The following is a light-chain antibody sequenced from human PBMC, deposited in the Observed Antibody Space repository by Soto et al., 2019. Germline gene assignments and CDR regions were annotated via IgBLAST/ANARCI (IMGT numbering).Light chain of an antibody. CDR2: GAS. Sequence: EIVMTQSPATLSVSPGERATLSCRASQRVSSNLACYQQKPGQAPRLLIYGASTGATGIPARFSGSGSGTEFTLTISSLQSEDFAVYYCQQYNNWPFTFGPGTKVDIK. V-gene: IGKV3-15*01. CDR3: QQYNNWPFT. CDR1: QRVSSN. J-gene: IGKJ3*01.